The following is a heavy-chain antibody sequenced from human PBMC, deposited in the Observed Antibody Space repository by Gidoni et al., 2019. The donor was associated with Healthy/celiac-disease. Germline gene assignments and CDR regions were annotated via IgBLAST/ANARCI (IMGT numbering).Heavy chain of an antibody. V-gene: IGHV4-59*08. CDR2: IYYSGST. CDR1: GGSISSYY. CDR3: ARQMVAYCGGDCSYFDY. D-gene: IGHD2-21*02. J-gene: IGHJ4*02. Sequence: QVQLQESGTGLVKPSETLSLTCTVSGGSISSYYWSWIRQPPGKGLEWIVYIYYSGSTNYNPSLKSRVTISVDTSKNQFSLKLSSVTAADTAVYYCARQMVAYCGGDCSYFDYWGQGTLVTVSS.